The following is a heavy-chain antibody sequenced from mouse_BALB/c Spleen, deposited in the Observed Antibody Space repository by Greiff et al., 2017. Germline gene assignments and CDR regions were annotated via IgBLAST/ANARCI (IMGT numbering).Heavy chain of an antibody. CDR1: GFAFSSYD. Sequence: EVKLMESGGGLVKPGGSLKLSCAASGFAFSSYDMSWVRQTPEKRLEWVAYISSGGSTYYPDSVKGRFTISRDNARNILYLQMSSLRSEDTAMYYCARGVITSYYYAMDYWGQGTSVTVSS. D-gene: IGHD2-4*01. CDR3: ARGVITSYYYAMDY. V-gene: IGHV5-6-5*01. CDR2: ISSGGST. J-gene: IGHJ4*01.